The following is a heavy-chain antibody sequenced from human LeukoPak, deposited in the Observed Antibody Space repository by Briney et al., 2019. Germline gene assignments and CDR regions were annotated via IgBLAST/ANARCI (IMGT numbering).Heavy chain of an antibody. Sequence: ASVKVSCKASGYIFAGYYMYWVRQAPGQGLEWMGWINPNSGGTNYAQKFQGRVTMTRDTSISTAYMELSRLRSDDTAVYYCARVSYGANYYMDVWGKGTTVTISS. J-gene: IGHJ6*03. CDR1: GYIFAGYY. CDR2: INPNSGGT. CDR3: ARVSYGANYYMDV. D-gene: IGHD4-17*01. V-gene: IGHV1-2*02.